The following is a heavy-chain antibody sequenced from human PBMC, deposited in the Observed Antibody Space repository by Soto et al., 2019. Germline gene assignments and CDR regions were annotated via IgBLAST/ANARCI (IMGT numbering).Heavy chain of an antibody. J-gene: IGHJ4*02. D-gene: IGHD3-16*01. V-gene: IGHV1-18*01. Sequence: QVQLVQSGAEVKNPGASVKVSCKTSGYTFTKYGVGWVRQAPGQGLEWMGWISGSSGNANYAEKVQGRITLTTDTSTSTAYIELRSLRSDATAVYYCAREMAGRGGEYDYWGQGTLVTVSS. CDR3: AREMAGRGGEYDY. CDR2: ISGSSGNA. CDR1: GYTFTKYG.